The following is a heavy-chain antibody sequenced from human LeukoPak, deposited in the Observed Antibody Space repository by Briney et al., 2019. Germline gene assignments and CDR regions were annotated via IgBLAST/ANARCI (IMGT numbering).Heavy chain of an antibody. V-gene: IGHV4-59*12. CDR3: ARVLVLPAAVYYFDY. CDR1: GGSISSYY. D-gene: IGHD2-2*01. CDR2: IYYSGST. Sequence: SETLSLTCTGSGGSISSYYRSWIRQPPGKGLEWIGYIYYSGSTYYNPSLKSRVTISVDTTKNQFSLKLSSVTAADTAVYYCARVLVLPAAVYYFDYWGQGTLVTVSS. J-gene: IGHJ4*02.